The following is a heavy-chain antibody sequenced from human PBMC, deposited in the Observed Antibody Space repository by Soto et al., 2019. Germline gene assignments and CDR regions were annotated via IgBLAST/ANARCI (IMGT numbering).Heavy chain of an antibody. J-gene: IGHJ4*02. CDR2: IYYSGST. Sequence: SETLSLTCTVSGGSISSYYWSWIRQPPGKGLEWIGYIYYSGSTNYNPSLKSRVTISVDTSKNPFSLKLSSVTAADTAVYYCARHVFDTSGYDPYYFDYWGQGTLVNVSS. V-gene: IGHV4-59*08. D-gene: IGHD5-12*01. CDR3: ARHVFDTSGYDPYYFDY. CDR1: GGSISSYY.